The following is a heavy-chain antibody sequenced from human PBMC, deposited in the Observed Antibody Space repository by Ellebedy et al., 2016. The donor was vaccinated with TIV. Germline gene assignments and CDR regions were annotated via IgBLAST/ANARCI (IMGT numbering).Heavy chain of an antibody. V-gene: IGHV3-7*01. D-gene: IGHD1-26*01. CDR2: INQDGSEK. CDR1: GFTFSRYW. CDR3: ASALIVGATGRDMDV. J-gene: IGHJ6*02. Sequence: GESLKISCSAPGFTFSRYWMSWVRQAPGKGLDWVANINQDGSEKYYVDSVKGRFTISRDNAKNSLYLQMNSLRAEDTAVYYCASALIVGATGRDMDVWGQGTTVTVSS.